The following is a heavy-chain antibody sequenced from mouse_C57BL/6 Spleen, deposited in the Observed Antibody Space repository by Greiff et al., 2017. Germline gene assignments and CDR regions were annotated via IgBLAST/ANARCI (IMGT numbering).Heavy chain of an antibody. CDR1: GFTFTDYY. CDR3: ARSHYDGSSYGNYFDY. CDR2: IRNKANGYTT. J-gene: IGHJ2*01. D-gene: IGHD1-1*01. V-gene: IGHV7-3*01. Sequence: EVQGVESGGGLVQPGGSLGLSCAASGFTFTDYYMSWVRQPPGKALEWLGFIRNKANGYTTEYSASVKGRFTISRDNSQSILYLQMKALRAEDSATYYCARSHYDGSSYGNYFDYWGQGTTLTVSS.